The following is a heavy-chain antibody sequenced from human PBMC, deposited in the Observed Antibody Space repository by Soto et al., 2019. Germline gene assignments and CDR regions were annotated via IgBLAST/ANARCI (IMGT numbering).Heavy chain of an antibody. J-gene: IGHJ4*02. CDR3: ARVIAAAAGNYFDY. Sequence: EASVKVSCKASGYTFTSYGISWVRQAPGQGLEWMGWISAYNGNTNYAQKLQGRVTMTTDTSTSTAYMELRSLRSDDTAVYYCARVIAAAAGNYFDYWGQGTLVTVSS. V-gene: IGHV1-18*01. D-gene: IGHD6-13*01. CDR2: ISAYNGNT. CDR1: GYTFTSYG.